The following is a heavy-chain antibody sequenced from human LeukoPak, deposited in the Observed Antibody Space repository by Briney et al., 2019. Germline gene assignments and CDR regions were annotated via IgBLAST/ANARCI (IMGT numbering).Heavy chain of an antibody. CDR2: ITGGADST. Sequence: PGGSLRLSCAGSGFTFNNYPISWVRQTPGKGLEWVSAITGGADSTYYADSVKGRFTISRDNSRDTLYLQMNSLRAEDTAVYYCARGGLVWFDPWGQGTLVTVSS. CDR3: ARGGLVWFDP. J-gene: IGHJ5*02. D-gene: IGHD2-15*01. CDR1: GFTFNNYP. V-gene: IGHV3-23*01.